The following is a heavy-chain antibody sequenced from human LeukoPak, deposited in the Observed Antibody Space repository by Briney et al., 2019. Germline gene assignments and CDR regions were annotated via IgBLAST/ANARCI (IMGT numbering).Heavy chain of an antibody. V-gene: IGHV4-38-2*02. CDR3: ARSPYGSGNYYSL. D-gene: IGHD3-10*01. CDR1: GYSISSDYY. Sequence: KSSETLSLTCTVSGYSISSDYYWGWIRQPPGKGLEWIGSIYHSESTNYKPSLKSRVTISVDTSKNQFSLRLTSVTAADTAVYYCARSPYGSGNYYSLWGQGTLVTVSS. J-gene: IGHJ4*02. CDR2: IYHSEST.